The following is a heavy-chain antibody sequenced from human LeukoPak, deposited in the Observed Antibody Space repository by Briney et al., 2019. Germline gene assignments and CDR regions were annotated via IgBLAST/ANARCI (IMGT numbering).Heavy chain of an antibody. V-gene: IGHV4-34*01. CDR3: ATYLRFPTGNYYYYGMDV. J-gene: IGHJ6*02. D-gene: IGHD3-3*01. Sequence: SETLSLTRAVYGGSFSGYYWSWIRQPPGKGLEGIGEINHSGSTNYNPSLKSRVTISLDTSKNQFSLKLSSVTAADTAVYYCATYLRFPTGNYYYYGMDVWGQGTTVTVSS. CDR1: GGSFSGYY. CDR2: INHSGST.